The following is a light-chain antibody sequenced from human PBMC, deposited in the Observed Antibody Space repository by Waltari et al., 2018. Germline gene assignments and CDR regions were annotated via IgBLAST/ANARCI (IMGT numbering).Light chain of an antibody. CDR2: GAT. V-gene: IGKV1-39*01. CDR3: QQTYKTPRT. CDR1: QRISSY. J-gene: IGKJ1*01. Sequence: DIQMTQSPSSLPASVGDRVTISCRASQRISSYLNWYQQEPGKAPRLLIYGATSLQSGVLSRFSGSGSGTDFTLTISSLQPEDFATYYCQQTYKTPRTFGQGTKV.